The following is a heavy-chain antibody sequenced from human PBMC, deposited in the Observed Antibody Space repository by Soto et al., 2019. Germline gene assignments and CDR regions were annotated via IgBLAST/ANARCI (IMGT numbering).Heavy chain of an antibody. CDR2: ISAYNGNT. Sequence: ASVKVSCKASGYTFTSYGISWVRQAPGQGLEWMGWISAYNGNTNYAHKLQGRVTMTTDTSTSTAYMELRSLRSDDTAVYYCARDLSAIITIFGVVTIGPRYYGMDVWGQGTTVTVSS. CDR3: ARDLSAIITIFGVVTIGPRYYGMDV. J-gene: IGHJ6*02. D-gene: IGHD3-3*01. CDR1: GYTFTSYG. V-gene: IGHV1-18*01.